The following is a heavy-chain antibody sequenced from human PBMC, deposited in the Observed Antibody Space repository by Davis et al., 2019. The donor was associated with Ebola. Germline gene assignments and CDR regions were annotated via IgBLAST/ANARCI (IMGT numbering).Heavy chain of an antibody. CDR2: IYYSGST. D-gene: IGHD3-22*01. V-gene: IGHV4-39*01. CDR1: GGSISSSSYY. CDR3: ASLVTYYYDSSGYYSPYYFDY. J-gene: IGHJ4*02. Sequence: MPSETLSLTCTVSGGSISSSSYYWGWIRQPPGKGLEWIGSIYYSGSTYYNPSLKSRVTISVDTSKNQFSLKLSSVTAADTAVYYCASLVTYYYDSSGYYSPYYFDYWGQGTLVTVSS.